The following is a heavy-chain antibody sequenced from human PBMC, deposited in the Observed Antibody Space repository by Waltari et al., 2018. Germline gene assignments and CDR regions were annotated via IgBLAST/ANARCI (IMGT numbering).Heavy chain of an antibody. J-gene: IGHJ4*02. CDR1: GFTFSSYA. D-gene: IGHD2-21*01. Sequence: EVQLLESGGGLVQPGGSLRLSCAASGFTFSSYAMSWVRQAPGKGLEWVSASSGSGGSTYYADSVKGRFTISRDNSKNTLYLQMNSLRAEDTAVYYCAKGGKPWSWALGHWGQGTLVTVSS. V-gene: IGHV3-23*01. CDR3: AKGGKPWSWALGH. CDR2: SSGSGGST.